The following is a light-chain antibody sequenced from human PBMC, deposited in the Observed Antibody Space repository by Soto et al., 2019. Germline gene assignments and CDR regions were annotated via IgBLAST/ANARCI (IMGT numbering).Light chain of an antibody. CDR3: SSYTRSSTSYV. CDR2: EVS. J-gene: IGLJ1*01. Sequence: QSVLTQPASVSGSPGQSITISCTGTSSDVGGYNYVSWYQQHPGKAPKLMIYEVSNRPSRVSNRFSGSKSGNTASLTISGLQPEDEADYYCSSYTRSSTSYVFGTGTKGTVL. V-gene: IGLV2-14*01. CDR1: SSDVGGYNY.